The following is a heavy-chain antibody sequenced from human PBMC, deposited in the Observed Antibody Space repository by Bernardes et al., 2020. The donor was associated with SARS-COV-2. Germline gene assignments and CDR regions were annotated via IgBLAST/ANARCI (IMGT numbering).Heavy chain of an antibody. Sequence: GGSLRLSCAASGFTVSSNYMSWVRQAPGKGLEWVSVIYSGGSTYYADSVKGRFTISRDNSKNTLYLQMNSLRAEDTAVYYCARGGYCSSTSCYRHVWGKGTTVTVSS. D-gene: IGHD2-2*01. J-gene: IGHJ6*04. V-gene: IGHV3-66*02. CDR3: ARGGYCSSTSCYRHV. CDR1: GFTVSSNY. CDR2: IYSGGST.